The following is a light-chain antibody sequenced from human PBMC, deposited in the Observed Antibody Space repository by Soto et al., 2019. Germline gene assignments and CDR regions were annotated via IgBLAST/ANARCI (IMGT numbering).Light chain of an antibody. CDR1: QSVSNTY. CDR2: HAS. Sequence: EIVLTQSPGTLSLSPGEGATLSCRTSQSVSNTYLAWYQQKPGQAPRLLIYHASSRATGIPGRFSGSGSGTDFTLTISRLEPEDFAVYYCQQYGTSPPVYAFGQGTKLEI. CDR3: QQYGTSPPVYA. V-gene: IGKV3-20*01. J-gene: IGKJ2*01.